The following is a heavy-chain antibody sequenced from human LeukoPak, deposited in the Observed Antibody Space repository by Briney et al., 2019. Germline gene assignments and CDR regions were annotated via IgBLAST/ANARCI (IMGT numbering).Heavy chain of an antibody. J-gene: IGHJ4*02. V-gene: IGHV4-34*01. CDR3: ARVAIAAAGKFDY. Sequence: KPSETLSLTCAAYGGSFSGYYWSWIRQPPGKGLEWIGEINHSGSTNYNPSLKSRVTISVDTSKNQFSLKLSSVTAADTAVYYCARVAIAAAGKFDYWGQGTLVTVSS. CDR1: GGSFSGYY. D-gene: IGHD6-13*01. CDR2: INHSGST.